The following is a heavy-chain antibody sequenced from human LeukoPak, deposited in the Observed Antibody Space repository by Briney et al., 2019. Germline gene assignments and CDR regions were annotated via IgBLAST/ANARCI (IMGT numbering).Heavy chain of an antibody. CDR1: GFTFSSYS. V-gene: IGHV3-48*01. J-gene: IGHJ6*02. CDR2: ISSSSSTI. D-gene: IGHD2-2*01. Sequence: GGSLRLSCAASGFTFSSYSMNWVRQAPGKGLEWVSYISSSSSTIYYADSVKGRFTISRDNAKNSLYLQMNSVRAEDTAVYYCARVGVGIVVVPAAADYYYYGMDVWGQGTTVTVSS. CDR3: ARVGVGIVVVPAAADYYYYGMDV.